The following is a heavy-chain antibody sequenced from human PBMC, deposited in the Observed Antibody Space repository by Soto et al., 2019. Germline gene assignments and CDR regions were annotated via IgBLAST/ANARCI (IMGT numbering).Heavy chain of an antibody. CDR1: GYSFSTYG. Sequence: QVQLVQSGGKVKKPGASVKVSCKTSGYSFSTYGISWVRQAPGQGLEWMGWISVFNGNTNYARKVQDRVIISTDTSTSTAYMELGSLTSDDTAIYYCARGGSYGVDYWGQGTLVTVSS. V-gene: IGHV1-18*01. J-gene: IGHJ4*02. D-gene: IGHD3-10*01. CDR3: ARGGSYGVDY. CDR2: ISVFNGNT.